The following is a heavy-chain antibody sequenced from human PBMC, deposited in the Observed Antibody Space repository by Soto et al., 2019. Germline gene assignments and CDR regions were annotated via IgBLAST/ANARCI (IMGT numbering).Heavy chain of an antibody. CDR3: TKDRPYSFGALNS. CDR1: GFTFSDAW. CDR2: IKSKISGGTT. V-gene: IGHV3-15*02. D-gene: IGHD2-21*01. Sequence: EVQLVESGGALVKPGGSLRLSCAASGFTFSDAWMTWVRQAPGKGLEWVGRIKSKISGGTTDYAAPVKGRFTISRDDSNNTLYLQLNSLKTEDTAVYYCTKDRPYSFGALNSWGQGTMVTVCS. J-gene: IGHJ3*01.